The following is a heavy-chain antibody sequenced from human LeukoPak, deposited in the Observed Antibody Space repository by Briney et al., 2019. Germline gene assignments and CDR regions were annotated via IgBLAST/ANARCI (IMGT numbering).Heavy chain of an antibody. CDR1: GFTFSIYW. CDR3: AKESRVTMIVVVN. J-gene: IGHJ4*02. V-gene: IGHV3-7*03. D-gene: IGHD3-22*01. CDR2: INPDGKEK. Sequence: PGGSLRLSCAASGFTFSIYWMSWVRQAPGKGLEWVANINPDGKEKYYLDSVKGRFTISRDNSKNTLYLQMNSLRVEDTAVYYCAKESRVTMIVVVNWGQGTLVTVSS.